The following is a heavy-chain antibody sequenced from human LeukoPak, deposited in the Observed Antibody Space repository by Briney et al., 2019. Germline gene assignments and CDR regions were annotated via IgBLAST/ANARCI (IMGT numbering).Heavy chain of an antibody. CDR1: GFPFSSYA. J-gene: IGHJ3*02. CDR2: INGSGGST. Sequence: GGSLRLSFAASGFPFSSYAMSWVRPAPGKGLEWVSAINGSGGSTYYADSVKGRFTISRDNSKNTLYLQMNSLRAEDTAVYYCAKVMDYYGSGSYYRDDAFDIWGQGTMVTVSS. D-gene: IGHD3-10*01. V-gene: IGHV3-23*01. CDR3: AKVMDYYGSGSYYRDDAFDI.